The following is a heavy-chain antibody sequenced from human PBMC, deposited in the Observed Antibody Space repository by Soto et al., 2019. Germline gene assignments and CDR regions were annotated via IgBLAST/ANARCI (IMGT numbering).Heavy chain of an antibody. CDR2: ISSSGYT. CDR1: GFTFSDYY. Sequence: QVQLEESGGGLVKPGGSLRLSCAASGFTFSDYYMSWIRQAPGKGLEWVSYISSSGYTKYADSVKGRFTISRDNAKDSLSLQMNSLSVDDTAVYYCARREYGGLDYWGQGTLVTVSS. CDR3: ARREYGGLDY. V-gene: IGHV3-11*05. D-gene: IGHD5-12*01. J-gene: IGHJ4*02.